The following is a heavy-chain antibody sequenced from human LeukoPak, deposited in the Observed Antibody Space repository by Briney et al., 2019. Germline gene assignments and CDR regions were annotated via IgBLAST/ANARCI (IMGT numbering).Heavy chain of an antibody. D-gene: IGHD2-2*01. CDR3: ARALLYCSSTSCSFDY. CDR1: GFTFDDYG. V-gene: IGHV3-20*04. J-gene: IGHJ4*02. CDR2: INWNGGST. Sequence: TGGSLRLSXAASGFTFDDYGMSWVSQSPGKGLEWVSGINWNGGSTGYADSVKGRFTISRDNAKNSLYLQMNSLRAEDTALYYCARALLYCSSTSCSFDYWGQGTLVAVSS.